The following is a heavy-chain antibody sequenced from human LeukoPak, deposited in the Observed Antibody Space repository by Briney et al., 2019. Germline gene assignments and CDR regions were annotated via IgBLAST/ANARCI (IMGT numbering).Heavy chain of an antibody. CDR2: FDPEDGET. D-gene: IGHD3-10*01. V-gene: IGHV1-24*01. Sequence: ASVKVSCKVSGYTLTELSMHWVRQAPGKGLKWMGGFDPEDGETIYAQKFQGRVTMTEDTSTDTAYMELSRLRSDDTAVYYCARDRYYYGSGSYYTNYYYYYMDVWGKGTTVTVSS. CDR3: ARDRYYYGSGSYYTNYYYYYMDV. CDR1: GYTLTELS. J-gene: IGHJ6*03.